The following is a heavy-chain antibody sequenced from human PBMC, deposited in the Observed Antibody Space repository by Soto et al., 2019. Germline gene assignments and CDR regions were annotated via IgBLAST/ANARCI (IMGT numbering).Heavy chain of an antibody. Sequence: SVKVSCKASGGTFSSYAISWVRQAPGQGLEWMGGIIPIFGTANYAQKFQGRVTITADESTSTAYMELSSLRSEDTAVYYCARSYHDSSGYFHGMDVWGQGTTVTVSS. J-gene: IGHJ6*02. V-gene: IGHV1-69*13. CDR1: GGTFSSYA. CDR2: IIPIFGTA. CDR3: ARSYHDSSGYFHGMDV. D-gene: IGHD3-22*01.